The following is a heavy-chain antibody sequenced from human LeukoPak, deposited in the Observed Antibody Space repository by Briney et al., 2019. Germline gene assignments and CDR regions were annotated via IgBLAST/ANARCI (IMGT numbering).Heavy chain of an antibody. CDR2: IYYSGST. Sequence: TSETLSLTCTVSGGSISSYYWSWIRQPPGKGLEWIGYIYYSGSTNYNPSLKSRVTISVDTSKNQFPLKLSSVTAADTAVYYYARGIYDFWSGYSDYWGQGTLVTVSS. D-gene: IGHD3-3*01. CDR3: ARGIYDFWSGYSDY. J-gene: IGHJ4*02. V-gene: IGHV4-59*01. CDR1: GGSISSYY.